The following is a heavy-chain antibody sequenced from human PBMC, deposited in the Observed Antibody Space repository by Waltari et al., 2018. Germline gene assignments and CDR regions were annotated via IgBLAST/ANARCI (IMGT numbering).Heavy chain of an antibody. V-gene: IGHV4-59*01. D-gene: IGHD6-19*01. J-gene: IGHJ4*02. CDR1: GGSISSYY. Sequence: QVQLQESGPGLVKPSETLSLTCTVSGGSISSYYWSWIRQPPGKGLEWIGYIYYSGSTNYTPSLKSRVTISVDTSKNQFSLKLSSVTAADTAVYYCARELVTAVAGQTYFDYWGQGTLVTVSS. CDR3: ARELVTAVAGQTYFDY. CDR2: IYYSGST.